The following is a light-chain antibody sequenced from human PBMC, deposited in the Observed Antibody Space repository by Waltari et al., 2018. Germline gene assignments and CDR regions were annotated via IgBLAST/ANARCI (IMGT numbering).Light chain of an antibody. V-gene: IGLV2-14*03. CDR3: MSYTMSTTLV. Sequence: QSALTKPPSVSGSPGQSITIPCTGSSSDVGPYNYVSWYQHHPGKAPKLLIYDVNKWPSGVSNRFSGSKSGNTASLTIFGLQAEDEADYYCMSYTMSTTLVIGGGTKLTVL. CDR2: DVN. CDR1: SSDVGPYNY. J-gene: IGLJ2*01.